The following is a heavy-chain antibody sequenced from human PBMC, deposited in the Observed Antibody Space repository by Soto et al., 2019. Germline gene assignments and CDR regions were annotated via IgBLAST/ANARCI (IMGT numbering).Heavy chain of an antibody. D-gene: IGHD2-15*01. CDR1: GFTFSSYD. Sequence: HPGGSLRLSCAASGFTFSSYDMHWVRQATGKGLEWVSAIGTAGDTYYPGSVKGRFTISRENAKNSLYLQMNSLRAGDTAVYYCARDGGYCSGGSCYLYMDVWGKGTTVTVSS. CDR2: IGTAGDT. CDR3: ARDGGYCSGGSCYLYMDV. J-gene: IGHJ6*03. V-gene: IGHV3-13*01.